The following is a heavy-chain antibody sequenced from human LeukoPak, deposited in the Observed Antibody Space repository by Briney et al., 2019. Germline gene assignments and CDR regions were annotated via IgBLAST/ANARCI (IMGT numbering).Heavy chain of an antibody. CDR2: IYSSGTT. Sequence: SETLSLTCAVSGDSISTYYWSWIRQPPGKGLEWIGYIYSSGTTNNNPSLRSRVTISVDTSKNQFSLKLSSVTAADTAVYYCARLTAGVVAATELDYWGQGTLVTVSS. V-gene: IGHV4-59*12. CDR1: GDSISTYY. D-gene: IGHD2-15*01. J-gene: IGHJ4*02. CDR3: ARLTAGVVAATELDY.